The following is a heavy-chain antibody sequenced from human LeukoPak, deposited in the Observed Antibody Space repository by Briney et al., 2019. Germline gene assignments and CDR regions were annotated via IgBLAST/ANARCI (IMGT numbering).Heavy chain of an antibody. Sequence: PSETLSLTCTVSGGSISSHYWSWIRQPPGKGLEWIGYVSDSGSTNYNPSLKSRVTVSVDTSKDQFSLKLTSVTAADTAVYYCARTGSSWPLYYYYYMDVWGKGTTVTVSS. D-gene: IGHD6-13*01. J-gene: IGHJ6*03. CDR2: VSDSGST. CDR3: ARTGSSWPLYYYYYMDV. V-gene: IGHV4-59*11. CDR1: GGSISSHY.